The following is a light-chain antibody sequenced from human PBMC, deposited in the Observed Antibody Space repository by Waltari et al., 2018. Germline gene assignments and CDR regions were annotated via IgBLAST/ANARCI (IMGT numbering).Light chain of an antibody. CDR3: QXXGSSPRX. Sequence: IVLTQSPGXXSLSPGXRATLSCRASQSVSSSYLAWYQQKPGQAPRLLIYGASSRATXIPDRFSGSGSGTGFTXXISRLXPXXXAVYYXQXXGSSPRXXXXXTKVEIK. V-gene: IGKV3-20*01. CDR2: GAS. CDR1: QSVSSSY. J-gene: IGKJ1*01.